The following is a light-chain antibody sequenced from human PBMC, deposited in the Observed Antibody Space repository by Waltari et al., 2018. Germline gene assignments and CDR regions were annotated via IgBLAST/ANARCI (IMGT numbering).Light chain of an antibody. V-gene: IGKV2-30*02. CDR1: QTLVHSDGYIY. J-gene: IGKJ1*01. CDR2: KVS. CDR3: MQGKHWPPT. Sequence: DVVMTQSPLSLSVTLGQPASISCRSSQTLVHSDGYIYLNWFHQRPGQSPRRLFYKVSKRDSGVPDRFSASGSGTEFTLKIDRVETEDVGIYYCMQGKHWPPTFGQGTKVEI.